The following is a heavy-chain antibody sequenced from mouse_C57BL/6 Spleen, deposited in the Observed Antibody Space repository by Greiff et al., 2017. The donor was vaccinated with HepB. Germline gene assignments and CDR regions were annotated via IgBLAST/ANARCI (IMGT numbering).Heavy chain of an antibody. CDR3: ELGTWFAY. Sequence: QVQLQQSGPELVKPGASVKISCKASGYAFSSSWMNWVKQRPGKGLEWIGRIYPGDGDTNYNGKFKGKATLTGDKASSTAYMQLSSLTSEDSAVYFCELGTWFAYWGQGTLVTVSA. CDR1: GYAFSSSW. CDR2: IYPGDGDT. V-gene: IGHV1-82*01. D-gene: IGHD4-1*01. J-gene: IGHJ3*01.